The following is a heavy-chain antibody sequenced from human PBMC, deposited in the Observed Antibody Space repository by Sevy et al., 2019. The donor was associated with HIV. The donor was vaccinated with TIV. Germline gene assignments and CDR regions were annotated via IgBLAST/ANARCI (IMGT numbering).Heavy chain of an antibody. CDR3: ARLVATMSTYYFDY. V-gene: IGHV3-7*03. D-gene: IGHD5-12*01. J-gene: IGHJ4*02. Sequence: GGSLRLSCAASGFTFSSYWMSWVRQAPGKGLEWVANIKQDGSETYYVDSVKGRFTIYRDNAKNSLYLQMNSLRAEDTAVYYCARLVATMSTYYFDYWGQGTLVTVSS. CDR1: GFTFSSYW. CDR2: IKQDGSET.